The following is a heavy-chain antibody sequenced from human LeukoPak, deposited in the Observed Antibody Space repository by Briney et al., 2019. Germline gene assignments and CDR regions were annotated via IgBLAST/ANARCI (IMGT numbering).Heavy chain of an antibody. Sequence: PSETLSLTCAVYGGSFSGYYWSWIRQPPGKGLEWIGEINHSGSTNYNPSLKSRVTISVDTSKNQFSLKLSSVTAADTAVYYCASPGTYVWGSYRPHRRFDYWGQGTLVTVSS. CDR1: GGSFSGYY. V-gene: IGHV4-34*01. D-gene: IGHD3-16*02. J-gene: IGHJ4*02. CDR2: INHSGST. CDR3: ASPGTYVWGSYRPHRRFDY.